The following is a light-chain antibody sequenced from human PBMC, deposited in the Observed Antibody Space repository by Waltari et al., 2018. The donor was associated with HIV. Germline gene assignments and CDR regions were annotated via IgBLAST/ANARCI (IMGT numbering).Light chain of an antibody. J-gene: IGLJ3*02. Sequence: SYVLTQPPSVSVAPGQTAKITCPGNNIGTKSVPWYQQKPGQAPVLVVYDDIDRPSGIPERFSGSNSGNTATLTISRVEAGDEADYYCQVWDSSSDHWVFGGGTKLTVL. V-gene: IGLV3-21*02. CDR3: QVWDSSSDHWV. CDR1: NIGTKS. CDR2: DDI.